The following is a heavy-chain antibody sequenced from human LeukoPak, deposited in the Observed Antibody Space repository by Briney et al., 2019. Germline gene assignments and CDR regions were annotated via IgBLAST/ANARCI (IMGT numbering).Heavy chain of an antibody. V-gene: IGHV3-23*01. J-gene: IGHJ4*02. D-gene: IGHD4-17*01. CDR1: GFTFRSYA. CDR3: ATPRGTVTTGAVY. CDR2: ITSSGTT. Sequence: GGSLRLSCVGSGFTFRSYAMSWVRQAPGKGLEWVSAITSSGTTYYADAVKGRFTISRDNSKNTLSLQMNNLRDEDTAIYYCATPRGTVTTGAVYWGQGTLVTVSS.